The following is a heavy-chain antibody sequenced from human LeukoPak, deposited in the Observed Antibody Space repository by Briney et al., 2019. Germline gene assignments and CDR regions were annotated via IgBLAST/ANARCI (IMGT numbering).Heavy chain of an antibody. V-gene: IGHV4-59*08. J-gene: IGHJ4*02. Sequence: PSETLSLTCTVSGDSISSYYWSWIRQPPGKGLEWIGYIYYSGSTNYNPSLKSRVTISVDTSKNQFSLKLSSVTAADTAVYYCARLPHMVRGVRTEVFDYWGQGTLVTVSS. CDR3: ARLPHMVRGVRTEVFDY. CDR1: GDSISSYY. D-gene: IGHD3-10*01. CDR2: IYYSGST.